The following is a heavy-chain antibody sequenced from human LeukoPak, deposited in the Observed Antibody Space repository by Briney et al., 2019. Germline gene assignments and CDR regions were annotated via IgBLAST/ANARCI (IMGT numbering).Heavy chain of an antibody. CDR3: GTVWCGDYYYGMDV. J-gene: IGHJ6*02. CDR1: GGTFSSYA. D-gene: IGHD3-10*01. V-gene: IGHV1-69*01. CDR2: IIPIFGTA. Sequence: SVKVSCKASGGTFSSYAISWVRQAPGQGLEWMGGIIPIFGTANYAQKFQGRVTITADESTSTAYMELSSLRSEDTAVYYCGTVWCGDYYYGMDVWGQGTTVTVSS.